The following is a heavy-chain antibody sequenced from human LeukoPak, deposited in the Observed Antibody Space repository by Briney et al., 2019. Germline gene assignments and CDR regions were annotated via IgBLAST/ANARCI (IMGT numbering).Heavy chain of an antibody. CDR2: ISGNGRNT. CDR1: GFTFSSYV. V-gene: IGHV3-23*01. Sequence: GGSLRLSCAASGFTFSSYVMSWVRQAPGKGLEWVSTISGNGRNTYYADSVKGRFTISRDNSKNTLYLQMNSLRAEDTAVYYCARALGRTYYYYYGMDVWGQGTTVTVSS. J-gene: IGHJ6*02. CDR3: ARALGRTYYYYYGMDV. D-gene: IGHD1-14*01.